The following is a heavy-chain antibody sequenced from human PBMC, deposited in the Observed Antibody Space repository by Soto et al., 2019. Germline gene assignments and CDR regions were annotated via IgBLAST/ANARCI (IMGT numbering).Heavy chain of an antibody. CDR3: ARHRYAGSSSYLDY. D-gene: IGHD6-6*01. Sequence: SETLSLTCTVSGGSISGYYWIWIRQSPGKGLEWIGYIHHTGSTNYNPSLKSRVTISVDTSKNQFSLKLSSVTAADTAVNYCARHRYAGSSSYLDYWGQGTLVTVSS. CDR2: IHHTGST. J-gene: IGHJ4*02. CDR1: GGSISGYY. V-gene: IGHV4-59*08.